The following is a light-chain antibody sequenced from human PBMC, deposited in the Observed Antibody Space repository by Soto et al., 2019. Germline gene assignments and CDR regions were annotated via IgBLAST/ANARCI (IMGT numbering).Light chain of an antibody. Sequence: QSALTQPPSVSGAPGQRVTISCTGSSSNIGAGKDVNWFRQLPGTAPKLLIYADSSRPSGVPDRFSGSKSGSSASLAITGLQVEDEADCQSYGTTLSGLYVFGTGTKLTVL. CDR3: QSYGTTLSGLYV. CDR2: ADS. V-gene: IGLV1-40*01. CDR1: SSNIGAGKD. J-gene: IGLJ1*01.